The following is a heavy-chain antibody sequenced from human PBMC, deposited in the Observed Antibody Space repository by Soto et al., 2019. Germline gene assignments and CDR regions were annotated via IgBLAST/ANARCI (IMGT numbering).Heavy chain of an antibody. V-gene: IGHV5-51*01. Sequence: PGESLKISCKGSGYSFTSYWIGWVRQMPGKGLEWMGIIYPGDSDTRYSPSFQGQVTISADKSISTAYLQWSSLKASDTAMYYCARTSSSGKYYDGMDVWGQGTTDTVSS. CDR2: IYPGDSDT. D-gene: IGHD6-13*01. CDR1: GYSFTSYW. CDR3: ARTSSSGKYYDGMDV. J-gene: IGHJ6*02.